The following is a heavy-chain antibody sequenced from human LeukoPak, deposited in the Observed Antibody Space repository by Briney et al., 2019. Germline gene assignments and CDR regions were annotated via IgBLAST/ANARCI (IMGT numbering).Heavy chain of an antibody. V-gene: IGHV3-30*04. CDR3: ARVYYYGSGSYRGDAFDI. CDR2: VSYDGSNK. CDR1: GFTFSSYV. J-gene: IGHJ3*02. Sequence: GGSLRLSCAASGFTFSSYVIHWVRQAPGEGLEWVAVVSYDGSNKYYADSVRGRFTISRDSSKNTLFLQMNSLRTEDTAVYYCARVYYYGSGSYRGDAFDIWGQGTMVTVSS. D-gene: IGHD3-10*01.